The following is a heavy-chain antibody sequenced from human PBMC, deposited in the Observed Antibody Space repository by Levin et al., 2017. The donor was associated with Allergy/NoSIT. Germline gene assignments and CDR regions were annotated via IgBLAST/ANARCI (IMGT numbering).Heavy chain of an antibody. J-gene: IGHJ6*03. CDR3: AKVMVITPPYYYHYMDV. D-gene: IGHD3-22*01. Sequence: PGGSLRLSCAASGFTFSTYVMSWVRQAPGKGLEWVSTISGNGGSTYYADSVKGRFTIFRDNSKNTLYLQMNGLRAGDTAVYYCAKVMVITPPYYYHYMDVWGKGTTVTVSS. CDR1: GFTFSTYV. CDR2: ISGNGGST. V-gene: IGHV3-23*01.